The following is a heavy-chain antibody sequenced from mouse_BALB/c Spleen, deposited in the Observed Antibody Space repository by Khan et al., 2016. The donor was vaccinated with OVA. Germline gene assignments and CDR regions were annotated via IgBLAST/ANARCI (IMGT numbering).Heavy chain of an antibody. V-gene: IGHV1S137*01. J-gene: IGHJ3*01. CDR1: GYTFTDFA. D-gene: IGHD1-3*01. CDR2: ISTYYGDP. CDR3: TRGSGKFRFAY. Sequence: QVQLQQSGAELVRPGVSVKISCKGSGYTFTDFAIHWVKQSHSKSLEWIGVISTYYGDPTYNQKFKDKATMTVDKSSSTAYMELGRLTSEDSAIYDCTRGSGKFRFAYWGQGTLVTVSA.